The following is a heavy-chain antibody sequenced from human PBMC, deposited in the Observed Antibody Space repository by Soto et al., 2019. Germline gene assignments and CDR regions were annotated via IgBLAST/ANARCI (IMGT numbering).Heavy chain of an antibody. J-gene: IGHJ4*02. CDR1: GGSISSYY. Sequence: QVQLQESGPGLVKPSETLSLTCTVSGGSISSYYWSWIRQPPGKGLEWIGYIYYSGSTNYNPSLKSRVTISVDTSKNQFSLKLSSVTAADTAVYYCARDRGDYYDSSGYYENWGQGTLVTDSS. CDR3: ARDRGDYYDSSGYYEN. D-gene: IGHD3-22*01. V-gene: IGHV4-59*01. CDR2: IYYSGST.